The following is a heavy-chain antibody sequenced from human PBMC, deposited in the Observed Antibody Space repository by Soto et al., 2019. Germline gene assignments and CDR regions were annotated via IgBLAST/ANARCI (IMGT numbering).Heavy chain of an antibody. CDR3: AASLRFLSVVTYYYYGMDV. Sequence: ASVKVSCKASGFTFTSSAVQWVRQARGQRLEWIGWIVVGSGNTNYAQKFQERVTITRDMSTSTAYMELSSLRSEDTAVYYCAASLRFLSVVTYYYYGMDVWGQGTTVTVSS. D-gene: IGHD3-3*01. V-gene: IGHV1-58*01. CDR2: IVVGSGNT. CDR1: GFTFTSSA. J-gene: IGHJ6*02.